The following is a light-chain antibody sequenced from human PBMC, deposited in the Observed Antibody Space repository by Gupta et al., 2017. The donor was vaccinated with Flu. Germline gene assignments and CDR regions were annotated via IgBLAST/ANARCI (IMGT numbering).Light chain of an antibody. Sequence: TITCSGRSTTIGNNYVSWYQQLPGTAPKRLIYDNNKRPSGIPDRFSGSKSGTSATLGITGLQTGDEADYYCGKWDSSLSAGGVVFGGGTKLTVL. V-gene: IGLV1-51*01. CDR1: STTIGNNY. CDR2: DNN. CDR3: GKWDSSLSAGGVV. J-gene: IGLJ2*01.